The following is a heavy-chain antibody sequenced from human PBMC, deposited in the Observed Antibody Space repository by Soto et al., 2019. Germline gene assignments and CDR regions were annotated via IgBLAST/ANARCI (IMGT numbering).Heavy chain of an antibody. J-gene: IGHJ5*02. D-gene: IGHD6-13*01. CDR2: INPNSGGT. V-gene: IGHV1-2*02. CDR1: GYTFTGYY. CDR3: ARDGSPLISADGIIWFDP. Sequence: QVQLVQSGAEVKKPGASVKVSCKASGYTFTGYYMHWVRQAPGQGLEWMGWINPNSGGTNYAQKFQGRVTMTRDTSISTAYMELSRLRSDDTAVYYCARDGSPLISADGIIWFDPWGQGTLVTVSS.